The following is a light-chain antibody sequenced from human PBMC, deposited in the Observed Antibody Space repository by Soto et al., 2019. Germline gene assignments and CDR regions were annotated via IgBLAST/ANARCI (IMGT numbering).Light chain of an antibody. J-gene: IGKJ4*01. CDR2: DAS. CDR1: QGISSY. Sequence: VIWMTQSPSLLSASTGDRVTISCRISQGISSYLAWYQQKPGKAPELLIYDASTLQSGVPSRFSGSGSGTDFTLTISCLQSEDFATYYCQQYYSFPLTFGGGTKVEIK. CDR3: QQYYSFPLT. V-gene: IGKV1D-8*03.